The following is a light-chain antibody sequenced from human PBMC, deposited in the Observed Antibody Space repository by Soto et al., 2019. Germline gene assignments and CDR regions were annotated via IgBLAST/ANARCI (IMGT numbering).Light chain of an antibody. J-gene: IGKJ1*01. CDR3: QQRSNWPPWT. CDR2: DAS. CDR1: QSVSNRY. Sequence: EIVLTQSPGTLSLSPGERATLACRASQSVSNRYLAWYQQKPGQAPRLLIYDASNRATGIPARFSGSGSGTDFTLTISSLEPEDFAVYYCQQRSNWPPWTFGQGTKVDIK. V-gene: IGKV3-11*01.